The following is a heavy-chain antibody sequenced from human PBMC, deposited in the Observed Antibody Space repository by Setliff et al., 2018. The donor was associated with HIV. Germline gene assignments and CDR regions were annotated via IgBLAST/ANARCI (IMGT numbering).Heavy chain of an antibody. Sequence: PSETLSLTCKVSGDSISSGGYYWTWIRKPAGKGLEWIGRIYITGSTNYNPSLKSRVTISVDTSKNQFSLKLRSVTAADTAVYYCARDVLQFEAEAFDIWGQGTMVTVSS. CDR3: ARDVLQFEAEAFDI. CDR1: GDSISSGGYY. CDR2: IYITGST. J-gene: IGHJ3*02. D-gene: IGHD3-3*01. V-gene: IGHV4-61*02.